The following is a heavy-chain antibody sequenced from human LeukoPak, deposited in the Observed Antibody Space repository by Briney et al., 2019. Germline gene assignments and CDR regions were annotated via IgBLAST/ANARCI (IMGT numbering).Heavy chain of an antibody. V-gene: IGHV3-48*02. J-gene: IGHJ3*02. CDR3: ARPFYDSGGYYYKSFDI. D-gene: IGHD3-22*01. CDR1: GFTFSSYS. CDR2: ISSSTSTI. Sequence: GGSLRLSCAASGFTFSSYSMNWVRQAPGKGLEWVSYISSSTSTIYYADSVKGRFTISRDSAKNSLYLQMNSLRDEDTAVYYCARPFYDSGGYYYKSFDIWGQGTMVTVSS.